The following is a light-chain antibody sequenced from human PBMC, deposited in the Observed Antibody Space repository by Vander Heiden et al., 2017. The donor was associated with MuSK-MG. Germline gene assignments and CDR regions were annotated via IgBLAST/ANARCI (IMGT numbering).Light chain of an antibody. CDR1: SSDVGGYNY. CDR3: SSYTSSSTGV. J-gene: IGLJ2*01. Sequence: QSALTQPASVSGPPGQSSTISCTGTSSDVGGYNYVSWYQQHPGKAPKFMIYDVSKRPSGVSNRFSGSKSGNTASLTTSGLQAEDEADYYCSSYTSSSTGVFGGGTKLTVL. V-gene: IGLV2-14*01. CDR2: DVS.